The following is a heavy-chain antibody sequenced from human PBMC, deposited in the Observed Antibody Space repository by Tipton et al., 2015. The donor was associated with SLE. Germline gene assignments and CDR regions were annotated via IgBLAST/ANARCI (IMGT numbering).Heavy chain of an antibody. J-gene: IGHJ4*02. V-gene: IGHV4-38-2*01. D-gene: IGHD3-10*01. CDR1: GYSISSGYY. CDR2: IYHSGST. CDR3: ARGPLWFGEDWFDY. Sequence: TLSLTCAVSGYSISSGYYWCWNRQPPGKGVEWIGSIYHSGSTYYNPSLKSRVTISVATSKNQFSLKLRSVTAADTAVYYCARGPLWFGEDWFDYWGQGTLVTVSS.